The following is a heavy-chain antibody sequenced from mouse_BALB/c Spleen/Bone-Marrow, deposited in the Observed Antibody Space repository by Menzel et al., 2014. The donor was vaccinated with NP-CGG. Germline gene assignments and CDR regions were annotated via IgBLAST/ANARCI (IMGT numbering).Heavy chain of an antibody. J-gene: IGHJ1*01. V-gene: IGHV1S81*02. CDR2: INPSNSGT. CDR1: GYTFTSYY. D-gene: IGHD1-1*01. Sequence: QVQLQQSGAELVKPGASVKLSCKASGYTFTSYYMYWVKQRPGQGLEWIGEINPSNSGTNFNEKFKSKATLTVDNSSNTAYVQLSSLTSEDSAVYHCTRSNYGYWFFDVWGAGTTVTVSS. CDR3: TRSNYGYWFFDV.